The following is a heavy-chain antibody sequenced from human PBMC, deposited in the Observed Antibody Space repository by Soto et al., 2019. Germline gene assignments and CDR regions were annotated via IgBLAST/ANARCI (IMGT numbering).Heavy chain of an antibody. CDR2: IYPGDSDT. CDR3: ASQSFWSGYSPYYYYMDV. CDR1: GYSFTSYW. J-gene: IGHJ6*03. V-gene: IGHV5-51*01. Sequence: PGESLKISCKGSGYSFTSYWIGWVRQMPGKGLEWMGIIYPGDSDTRYSPSFQGQVTISADKSISTAYLQWSSLKASDTAMYYCASQSFWSGYSPYYYYMDVWGKGTTVTVSS. D-gene: IGHD3-3*01.